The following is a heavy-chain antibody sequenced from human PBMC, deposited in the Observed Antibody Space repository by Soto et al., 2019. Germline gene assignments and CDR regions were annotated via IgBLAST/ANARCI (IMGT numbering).Heavy chain of an antibody. CDR3: ARDRGSSGWYLSS. D-gene: IGHD6-19*01. J-gene: IGHJ4*02. V-gene: IGHV4-61*01. Sequence: PSETLSLTCTVSGVSISSSSYYWSWIRQPPGKGLEWIGYIYYSGSTNYNPSLKSRVTISVDTSKNQFSLKLSSVTAADTAVYYCARDRGSSGWYLSSWGQGTLVTVSS. CDR1: GVSISSSSYY. CDR2: IYYSGST.